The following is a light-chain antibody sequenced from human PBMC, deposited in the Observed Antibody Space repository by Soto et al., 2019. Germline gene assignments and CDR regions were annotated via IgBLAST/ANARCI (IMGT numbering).Light chain of an antibody. Sequence: QSALTQPASVSGSPGQSITISCTGTSSDVGAYNYVSWYQQHPGKAPKLMIFDVSHRPSGVSSRFSGSKSGNTASLPISGLEAEDEADYYCSSSTTATTRVFGGGTKLTVL. CDR3: SSSTTATTRV. CDR1: SSDVGAYNY. CDR2: DVS. J-gene: IGLJ3*02. V-gene: IGLV2-14*01.